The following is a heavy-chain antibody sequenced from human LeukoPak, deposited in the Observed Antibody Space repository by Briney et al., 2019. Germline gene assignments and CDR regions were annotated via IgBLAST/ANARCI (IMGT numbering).Heavy chain of an antibody. CDR3: ARDSTGGYPDY. D-gene: IGHD7-27*01. J-gene: IGHJ4*02. Sequence: ASVKVSCTASGYTFTDYYIHWVRHAPGQGLEYMGWISPNSGGTNYAQMFQGRVTMTSDTSINTAFMELRSLRSDDTAVFYCARDSTGGYPDYWGQGSLVTVSA. V-gene: IGHV1-2*02. CDR2: ISPNSGGT. CDR1: GYTFTDYY.